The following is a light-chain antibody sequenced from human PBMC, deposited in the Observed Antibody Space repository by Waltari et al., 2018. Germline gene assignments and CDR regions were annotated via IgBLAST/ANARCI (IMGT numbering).Light chain of an antibody. J-gene: IGLJ3*02. CDR1: RPNLGAGYD. CDR3: QSYDSSLTAWV. CDR2: VNT. V-gene: IGLV1-40*01. Sequence: QSVLTQPPSVSGAPGQRVTIPCTGSRPNLGAGYDLPWYPQLPGTAPKLLIYVNTNRPSGVPDRISASKSGTSASLAITGLQAEDEADYYCQSYDSSLTAWVFGGGTKLTVL.